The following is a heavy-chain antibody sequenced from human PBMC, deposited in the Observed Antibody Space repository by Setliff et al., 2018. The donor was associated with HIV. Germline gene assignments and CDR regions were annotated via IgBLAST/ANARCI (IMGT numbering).Heavy chain of an antibody. Sequence: ASVKVSCKASGDNFTSYTFHWVRQAPGQTPEWMGWINPDNGNTQYSQKFRGRVTMTRDTSANTVFMQMSSLRSEDTSIFYCAMTKMIYYFDYWGPGTLVTGSS. CDR1: GDNFTSYT. D-gene: IGHD3-16*01. J-gene: IGHJ4*02. V-gene: IGHV1-3*01. CDR2: INPDNGNT. CDR3: AMTKMIYYFDY.